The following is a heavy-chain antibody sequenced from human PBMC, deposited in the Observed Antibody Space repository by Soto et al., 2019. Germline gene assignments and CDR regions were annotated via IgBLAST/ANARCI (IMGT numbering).Heavy chain of an antibody. D-gene: IGHD3-22*01. CDR3: ARLGGYYDSSGKHYYYYGMDV. Sequence: HGESLKISCKGSGYSFTSYWISWVRQMPGKGLEWMGRIDPSDSYTNYSPSFQGHVTISADKSISTAYLQWSSLKASDTAMYYCARLGGYYDSSGKHYYYYGMDVWGQGTTVTVSS. J-gene: IGHJ6*02. CDR2: IDPSDSYT. CDR1: GYSFTSYW. V-gene: IGHV5-10-1*01.